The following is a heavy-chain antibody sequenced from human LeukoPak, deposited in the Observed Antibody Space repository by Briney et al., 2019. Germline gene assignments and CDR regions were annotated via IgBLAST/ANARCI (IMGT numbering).Heavy chain of an antibody. Sequence: SETLSLTCAVYGGSFSGYYWSWIRQPPGKGLEWIGEINHSGSTNYNPSLKSRVTISVDTSKNQFSLKLSSVPAADTAVYYCARELSMVRGVNYYYYYYMDVWGKGTTVTISS. CDR3: ARELSMVRGVNYYYYYYMDV. CDR1: GGSFSGYY. V-gene: IGHV4-34*01. CDR2: INHSGST. J-gene: IGHJ6*03. D-gene: IGHD3-10*01.